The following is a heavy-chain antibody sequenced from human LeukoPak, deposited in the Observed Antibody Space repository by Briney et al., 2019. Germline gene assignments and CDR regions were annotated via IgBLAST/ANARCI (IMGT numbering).Heavy chain of an antibody. Sequence: SETLSLTCTVSGGSISSYYWSWIRQPAGKGLEWIGRIYTSGSTNYNPSLKSRVTMSVDTSKNQFSLKLSSVTAADTAVYYCARDTWDYGGNSGAFDIWGQGTMVTVSS. D-gene: IGHD4-23*01. CDR2: IYTSGST. CDR3: ARDTWDYGGNSGAFDI. V-gene: IGHV4-4*07. J-gene: IGHJ3*02. CDR1: GGSISSYY.